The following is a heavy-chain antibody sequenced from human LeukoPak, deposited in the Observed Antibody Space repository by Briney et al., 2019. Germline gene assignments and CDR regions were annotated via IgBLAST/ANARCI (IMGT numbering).Heavy chain of an antibody. Sequence: SETLSLTCGVYGGSFSGYYWSWVPQPPGGGLEWIGEINHSGSTNYNPSLKSRVTITVDTSKKQFSLKVRSMTAADTAIYYCARASVTGLLSYWGQGTLVTVSS. CDR1: GGSFSGYY. CDR3: ARASVTGLLSY. J-gene: IGHJ4*02. V-gene: IGHV4-34*01. CDR2: INHSGST. D-gene: IGHD6-19*01.